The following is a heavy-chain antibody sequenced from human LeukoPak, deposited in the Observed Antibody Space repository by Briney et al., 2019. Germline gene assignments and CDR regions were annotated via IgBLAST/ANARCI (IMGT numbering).Heavy chain of an antibody. CDR3: AREGP. CDR1: GFTFSSYA. Sequence: GGSLRLSCAASGFTFSSYAMHWVRQAPGKGLEWVAVISYDGSNKYYADSVRGRFTISRDNSKNTLYLQMNSLRAEDTAVYYCAREGPWGQGTLVTVSS. V-gene: IGHV3-30-3*01. CDR2: ISYDGSNK. J-gene: IGHJ5*02.